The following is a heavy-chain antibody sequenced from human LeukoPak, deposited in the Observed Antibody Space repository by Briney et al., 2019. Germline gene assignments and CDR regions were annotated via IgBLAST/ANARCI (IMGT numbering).Heavy chain of an antibody. CDR1: GFTFSSYG. V-gene: IGHV3-30*02. CDR2: IRYDGSNK. D-gene: IGHD5-18*01. Sequence: GGSLRLSCAASGFTFSSYGMHWVRQAPGKGLEWVAFIRYDGSNKYYADSVKGRFTISRDNSKNTLYLQMNSLRAEHTAIYYCAKDNGPQLWPSLPAECWGQGTLVTVSS. J-gene: IGHJ4*02. CDR3: AKDNGPQLWPSLPAEC.